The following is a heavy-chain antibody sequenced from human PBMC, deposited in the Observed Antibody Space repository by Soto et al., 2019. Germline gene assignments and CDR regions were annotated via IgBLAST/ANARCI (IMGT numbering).Heavy chain of an antibody. CDR3: AKDNSNGIYYYYYGMDV. CDR1: GFTFSSYA. Sequence: GGSLRLSCAASGFTFSSYAMSWVRQAPGKGLEWVSAISGGGGSTYYADSVKGRFTISRDNSKNTLYLQMNSLRAEDTAVYYCAKDNSNGIYYYYYGMDVWGQGTTVTVSS. CDR2: ISGGGGST. V-gene: IGHV3-23*01. J-gene: IGHJ6*02. D-gene: IGHD4-4*01.